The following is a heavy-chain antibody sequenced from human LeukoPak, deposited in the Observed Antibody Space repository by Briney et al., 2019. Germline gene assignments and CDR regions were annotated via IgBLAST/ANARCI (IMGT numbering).Heavy chain of an antibody. CDR2: ISGSGGST. Sequence: GGSLRLSCAASGFTFSTYAMSCVRQAPGKGLEWVSGISGSGGSTYYADSVKGRFTISRDNSKNTLFLQMNSLSAEDTAVYYCAKGFSTHYEYWGQGTLVTVSS. D-gene: IGHD5/OR15-5a*01. J-gene: IGHJ4*02. CDR3: AKGFSTHYEY. CDR1: GFTFSTYA. V-gene: IGHV3-23*01.